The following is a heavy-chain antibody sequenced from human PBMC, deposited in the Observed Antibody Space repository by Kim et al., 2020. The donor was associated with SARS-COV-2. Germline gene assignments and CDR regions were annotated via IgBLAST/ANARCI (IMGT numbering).Heavy chain of an antibody. D-gene: IGHD6-13*01. J-gene: IGHJ4*02. CDR1: GFTFSSYG. CDR3: AASIAAGPIDY. Sequence: GGSLRLSCAASGFTFSSYGMHWVRQAPGKGLEWVAVISYDGSNKYYADSVKGRFTISRDNSKNTLYLQMNSLRAEDTAVYYCAASIAAGPIDYWGQGTL. CDR2: ISYDGSNK. V-gene: IGHV3-30*03.